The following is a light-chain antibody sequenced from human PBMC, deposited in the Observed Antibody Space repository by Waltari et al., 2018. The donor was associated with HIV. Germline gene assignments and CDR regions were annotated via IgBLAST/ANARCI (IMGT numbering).Light chain of an antibody. CDR1: QSISNW. V-gene: IGKV1-5*03. CDR3: QQYSAFPWT. Sequence: DIQMTHSLSTLSASMGVRVSITCRPSQSISNWLVWYQQKPGQATKLLICRASTLESGVPSRFSGSGSGTEFTLTINNLQPDDFATYYCQQYSAFPWTFGQGAKVEIK. J-gene: IGKJ1*01. CDR2: RAS.